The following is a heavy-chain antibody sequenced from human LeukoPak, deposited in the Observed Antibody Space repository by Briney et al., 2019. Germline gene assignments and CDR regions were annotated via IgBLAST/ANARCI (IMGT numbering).Heavy chain of an antibody. CDR3: ARDLGYYRADY. V-gene: IGHV3-7*04. CDR1: GFTFSSYW. J-gene: IGHJ4*02. CDR2: IKGDGSDN. Sequence: GGSLRLSRAASGFTFSSYWMSWVRQAPGKGLEWVANIKGDGSDNHYVDSVRGRFTISRDDAKNSLYLQMNSLRAEDTAVYYCARDLGYYRADYWGQGTLVTVSS. D-gene: IGHD1-26*01.